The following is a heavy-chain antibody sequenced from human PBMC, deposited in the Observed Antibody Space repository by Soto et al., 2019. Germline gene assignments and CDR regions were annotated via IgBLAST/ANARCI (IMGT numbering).Heavy chain of an antibody. D-gene: IGHD2-15*01. CDR3: ARDVPPGSVGCIDV. V-gene: IGHV3-30*03. CDR1: GFTFSSYG. Sequence: QVQLVESGGGVVQPGRSLRLSCAASGFTFSSYGMHWVRQAPGKGLEWVAVISYDGSNKYYADSVKGRFTISRDNSKNTLYLQMNRLIAEDTAVYYCARDVPPGSVGCIDVWGQGTTVTVSS. CDR2: ISYDGSNK. J-gene: IGHJ6*02.